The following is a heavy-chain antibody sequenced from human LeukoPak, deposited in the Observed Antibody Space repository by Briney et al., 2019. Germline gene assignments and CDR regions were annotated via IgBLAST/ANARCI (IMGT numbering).Heavy chain of an antibody. CDR2: INHSGST. CDR1: GGSFSGYY. Sequence: SETLSLTCAVYGGSFSGYYWSWIRQPPGKGLEWIGEINHSGSTNYNPSSKSGLTILVGTTKKQFSLKQRTVPAADAACDYCARGRRASFYYYDSSGYYGNWGQGTLVTVSS. V-gene: IGHV4-34*01. D-gene: IGHD3-22*01. J-gene: IGHJ4*02. CDR3: ARGRRASFYYYDSSGYYGN.